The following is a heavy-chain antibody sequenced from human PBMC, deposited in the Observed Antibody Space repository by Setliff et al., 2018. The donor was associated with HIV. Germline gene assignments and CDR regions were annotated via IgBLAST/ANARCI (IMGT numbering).Heavy chain of an antibody. CDR1: GYTFTSYG. CDR2: ISTYNGNT. Sequence: ASVKVSCKASGYTFTSYGVSWVRQAPGQGLEWMGWISTYNGNTNYAQKLQDRVTMTTDTSTNTAYMELKSLRSDDTAVYYCARGIQGFDPWAREPWSPSPQ. J-gene: IGHJ5*02. V-gene: IGHV1-18*01. CDR3: ARGIQGFDP.